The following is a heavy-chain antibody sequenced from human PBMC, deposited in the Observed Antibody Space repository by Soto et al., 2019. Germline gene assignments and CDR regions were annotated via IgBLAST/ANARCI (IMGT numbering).Heavy chain of an antibody. D-gene: IGHD3-16*02. CDR2: ISTDGTNQ. J-gene: IGHJ4*02. Sequence: ESGGGVVQPGRSLRLSCVASGFNFKAYGMHWVRQAPGKGLEWVAVISTDGTNQHHADSVKGRFTISRDNFKNTLYLQMNSLRPGDTAVYFCAVGGGDLSLTPFDYWGQGTLVTVSS. CDR1: GFNFKAYG. CDR3: AVGGGDLSLTPFDY. V-gene: IGHV3-30-3*01.